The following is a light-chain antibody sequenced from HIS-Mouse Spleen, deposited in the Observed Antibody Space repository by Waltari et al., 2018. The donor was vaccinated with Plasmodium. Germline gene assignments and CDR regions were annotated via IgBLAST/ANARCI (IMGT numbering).Light chain of an antibody. CDR2: EDS. J-gene: IGLJ3*02. V-gene: IGLV3-10*01. CDR1: ALPKKY. CDR3: YSTDSSGNHRV. Sequence: SYELTQPPSVSVSPGQTARITCPGDALPKKYAYWYQQKSGQATVLVIYEDSKRPSGIPERFSGSSSGTRATLTISGAQVEDEADYYCYSTDSSGNHRVFGGGTKLTVL.